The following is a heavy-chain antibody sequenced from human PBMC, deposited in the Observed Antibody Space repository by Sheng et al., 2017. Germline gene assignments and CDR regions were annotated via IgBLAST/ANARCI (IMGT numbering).Heavy chain of an antibody. D-gene: IGHD3-10*01. CDR2: IYSGLTT. CDR3: ARVRSGSGSHFDY. J-gene: IGHJ4*02. CDR1: GFTVSNNY. Sequence: EVQLVESGGGLIQPGGSLRLSCAASGFTVSNNYMAWVRQAPGKGLEWVSLIYSGLTTQYADSVRGRFTISTDNSKNTLYLQMNNIRGDDTALYYCARVRSGSGSHFDYWGQGTLVAVSS. V-gene: IGHV3-53*01.